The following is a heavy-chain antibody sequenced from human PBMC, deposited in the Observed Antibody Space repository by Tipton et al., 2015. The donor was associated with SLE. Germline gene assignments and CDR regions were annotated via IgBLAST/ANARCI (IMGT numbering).Heavy chain of an antibody. D-gene: IGHD1-14*01. V-gene: IGHV4-39*07. CDR1: GGSVSTSRYY. CDR2: IFFNGNT. Sequence: TLSLTCTVSGGSVSTSRYYWGWIRQPPGRGLEWIGNIFFNGNTYYTPSLKSRATISIDMSRNQFSLRLNFVTAADTAVYYCVRQPPGGGPGYQYDMDVWGQGTAVTVSS. CDR3: VRQPPGGGPGYQYDMDV. J-gene: IGHJ6*02.